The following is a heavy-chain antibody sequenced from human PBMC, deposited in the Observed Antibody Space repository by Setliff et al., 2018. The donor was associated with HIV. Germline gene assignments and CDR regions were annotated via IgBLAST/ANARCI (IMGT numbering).Heavy chain of an antibody. D-gene: IGHD6-13*01. CDR3: ARDLPVSNWYRYGLDY. J-gene: IGHJ4*02. V-gene: IGHV3-30*01. CDR1: GFTFSTYA. CDR2: ISYDGSKK. Sequence: LRLSCAASGFTFSTYAMHWVRQAPGKGLEWVAIISYDGSKKYYADPVKGRFTISRDNSKNTLYLQMNSLRAEDTAVYYCARDLPVSNWYRYGLDYWGQGTLVTVSS.